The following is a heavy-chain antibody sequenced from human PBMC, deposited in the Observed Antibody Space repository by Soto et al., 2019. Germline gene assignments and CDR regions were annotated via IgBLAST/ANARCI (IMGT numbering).Heavy chain of an antibody. CDR2: ISYDGSNK. D-gene: IGHD3-3*01. CDR3: AKDLRFWALACPDFHY. CDR1: GCSCRSTG. Sequence: GGSLRLACTASGCSCRSTGMHWVRQSPGKGLEWVAFISYDGSNKYYADSVKGRFTISRDNSKNTLYLQMNSLRADDTAAYYCAKDLRFWALACPDFHYWGQGTLVTI. V-gene: IGHV3-30*18. J-gene: IGHJ4*02.